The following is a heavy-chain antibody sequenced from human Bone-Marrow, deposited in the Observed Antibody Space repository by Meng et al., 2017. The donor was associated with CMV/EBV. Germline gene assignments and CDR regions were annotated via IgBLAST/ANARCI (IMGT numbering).Heavy chain of an antibody. CDR3: ARARMGIVVVPAAHYYYYYGMDV. J-gene: IGHJ6*02. V-gene: IGHV4-4*02. Sequence: NWWRWVRQPPGKGLEWIGEIYHSGSTNYNPSLKSRVTMSVDKSKNQFSMKLSSVTAADTAVYYCARARMGIVVVPAAHYYYYYGMDVWGQGTTVTVSS. CDR2: IYHSGST. D-gene: IGHD2-2*03. CDR1: NW.